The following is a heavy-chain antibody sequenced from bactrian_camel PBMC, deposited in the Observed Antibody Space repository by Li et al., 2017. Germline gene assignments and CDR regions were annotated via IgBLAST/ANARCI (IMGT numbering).Heavy chain of an antibody. V-gene: IGHV3S53*01. CDR2: ISRSTT. D-gene: IGHD5*01. Sequence: HVQLVESGGGSVQAGGSLKLSCAAPGYVFPPCGMAWYRQAPGKERELVSSISRSTTNYADFVKGRITISRDNAKNTGYLQLNSLKTEDMAMYYCACGEYGLGQRFDYWAQGTQVTVS. J-gene: IGHJ4*01. CDR1: GYVFPPCG. CDR3: ACGEYGLGQRFDY.